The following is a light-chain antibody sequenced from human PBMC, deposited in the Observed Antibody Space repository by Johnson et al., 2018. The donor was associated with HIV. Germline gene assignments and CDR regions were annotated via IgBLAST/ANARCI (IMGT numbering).Light chain of an antibody. Sequence: QSVLTQPPSVSADPGQKVTISCSGSNSNIGNNYVSWYHQVPGTAPKLLIYENNKRPSGLPDRFSGSKSGTSATLGIPGLQTGDEADYYCGTWNGSLSTNYVFGSGTKVTVL. V-gene: IGLV1-51*02. CDR3: GTWNGSLSTNYV. J-gene: IGLJ1*01. CDR1: NSNIGNNY. CDR2: ENN.